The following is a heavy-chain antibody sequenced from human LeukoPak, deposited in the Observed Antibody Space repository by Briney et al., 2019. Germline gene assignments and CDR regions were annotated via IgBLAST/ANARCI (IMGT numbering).Heavy chain of an antibody. J-gene: IGHJ6*02. CDR2: ISSDGSNK. CDR3: AKDLGVVTNNYYGMDV. D-gene: IGHD4-23*01. V-gene: IGHV3-30-3*01. Sequence: GGSLRLSCAASGFTFSSYAMHWVRQAPGKGLEWVAVISSDGSNKYYADSVKGRFTISRDNSKNTLYLQMNSLRAEDTAVYYCAKDLGVVTNNYYGMDVWGQGTTVTVSS. CDR1: GFTFSSYA.